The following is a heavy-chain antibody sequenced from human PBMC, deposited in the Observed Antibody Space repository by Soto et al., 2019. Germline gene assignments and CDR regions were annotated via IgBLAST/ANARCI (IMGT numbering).Heavy chain of an antibody. CDR1: GFTFSSYW. D-gene: IGHD6-19*01. J-gene: IGHJ6*02. Sequence: PGGSLRLSCAASGFTFSSYWMSWVRQAPGKGLEWVANIKQDGSEKYYVDSVKGRFTISRDNAKNSLYLQMNSLRAEDTAVYYCARVPVSGWRYYYYYYGMDVWGQGTTVTVSS. CDR2: IKQDGSEK. CDR3: ARVPVSGWRYYYYYYGMDV. V-gene: IGHV3-7*01.